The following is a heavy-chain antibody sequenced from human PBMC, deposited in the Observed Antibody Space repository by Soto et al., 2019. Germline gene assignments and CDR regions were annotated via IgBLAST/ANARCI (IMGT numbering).Heavy chain of an antibody. CDR3: ARDQTGAYYYYGMDV. D-gene: IGHD3-10*01. Sequence: SETLSLTCHVSGYSISSGYYWGWIRQPPGEGLEWIGSIHHSGKTYYNPSLKSQVSISLDTSKNRFSLRLTSVTAADTAVYYCARDQTGAYYYYGMDVWGLGTTVTVSS. CDR2: IHHSGKT. J-gene: IGHJ6*02. V-gene: IGHV4-38-2*02. CDR1: GYSISSGYY.